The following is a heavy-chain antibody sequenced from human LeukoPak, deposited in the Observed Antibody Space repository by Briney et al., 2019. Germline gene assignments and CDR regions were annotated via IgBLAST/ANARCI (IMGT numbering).Heavy chain of an antibody. D-gene: IGHD3-16*02. Sequence: PGGSLRLSCAASGFTFSSYAMSWVRQAPGKGLEWVSAISGSGGSTYYADSVKGRFTISRDNAKNSLYLQMNSLRDEDTAVYYCAREKYYDYVWGSYREFDYWGQGTLVTVSS. CDR2: ISGSGGST. V-gene: IGHV3-23*01. J-gene: IGHJ4*02. CDR3: AREKYYDYVWGSYREFDY. CDR1: GFTFSSYA.